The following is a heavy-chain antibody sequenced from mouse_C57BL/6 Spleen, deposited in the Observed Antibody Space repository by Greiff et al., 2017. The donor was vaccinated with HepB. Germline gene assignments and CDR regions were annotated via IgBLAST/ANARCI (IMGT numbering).Heavy chain of an antibody. CDR1: GYTFTSYW. V-gene: IGHV1-50*01. CDR3: ARWDSSDPYYYAMDY. Sequence: VKLQQPGAELVKPGASVKLSCKASGYTFTSYWMQWVKQRPGQGLEWIGEIDPSDSYTNYNQKFKGKATLTVDTSSSTAYMQLSSLTSEDSAVYYCARWDSSDPYYYAMDYWGQGTPVTVSS. CDR2: IDPSDSYT. J-gene: IGHJ4*01. D-gene: IGHD3-2*02.